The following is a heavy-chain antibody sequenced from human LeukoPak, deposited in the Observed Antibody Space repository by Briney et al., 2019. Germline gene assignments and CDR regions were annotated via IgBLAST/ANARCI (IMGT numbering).Heavy chain of an antibody. D-gene: IGHD5-18*01. CDR3: ARDGDGDTAMVIGY. CDR1: GGTFSSYA. Sequence: SVKVSCKASGGTFSSYAISWVRQAPGQGLEWMGRIIPILGIANYAQKFQGRVTITADKSTSTAYMELSNLRSEDTAVYYCARDGDGDTAMVIGYWGQGTLVTVSS. J-gene: IGHJ4*02. CDR2: IIPILGIA. V-gene: IGHV1-69*04.